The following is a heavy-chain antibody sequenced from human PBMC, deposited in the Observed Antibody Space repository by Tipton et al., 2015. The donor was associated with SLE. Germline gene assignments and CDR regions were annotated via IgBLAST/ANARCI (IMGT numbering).Heavy chain of an antibody. CDR2: ITSSGSAI. J-gene: IGHJ3*02. CDR3: ARERIAVGGDASDI. D-gene: IGHD6-19*01. V-gene: IGHV3-48*03. CDR1: GFSFSGSA. Sequence: SLRLSCAASGFSFSGSALHWVRQASGKGLEWISYITSSGSAIHYADSVKGRFTISRDNAENSLYLQMNSLRVEDTAVYYCARERIAVGGDASDIWGQGTMVTVSS.